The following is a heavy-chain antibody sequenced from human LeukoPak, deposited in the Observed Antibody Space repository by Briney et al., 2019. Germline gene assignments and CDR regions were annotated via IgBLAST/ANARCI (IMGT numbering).Heavy chain of an antibody. D-gene: IGHD2-15*01. CDR3: ARMRDIVVVVAAGLVKGGGPIRY. J-gene: IGHJ4*02. CDR2: ISYDGSNK. V-gene: IGHV3-30-3*01. Sequence: GGSLRLSCAASGFTFSSYAMHWVRQAPGKGLEWVAVISYDGSNKYYADSVRGRFTISRDNSKNTLYLQINSRRAEEPAVYYCARMRDIVVVVAAGLVKGGGPIRYWGQGTLVTVSS. CDR1: GFTFSSYA.